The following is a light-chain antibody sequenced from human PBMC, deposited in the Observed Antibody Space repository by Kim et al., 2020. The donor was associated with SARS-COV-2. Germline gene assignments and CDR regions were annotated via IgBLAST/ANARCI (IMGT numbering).Light chain of an antibody. CDR2: EXN. J-gene: IGLJ3*02. Sequence: PISCTRXRGXXXSNXVQXYXQRXXXAPTTVIXEXNXGPSGVPDRFXGSIDSSSNSASLTISGLKTEXEADYYCQSYDSSNHWVFGGGTQLTVL. CDR3: QSYDSSNHWV. V-gene: IGLV6-57*03. CDR1: RGXXXSNX.